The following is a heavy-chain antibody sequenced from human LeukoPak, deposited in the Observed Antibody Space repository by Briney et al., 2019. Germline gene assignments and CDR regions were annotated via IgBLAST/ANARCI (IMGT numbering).Heavy chain of an antibody. V-gene: IGHV4-4*02. CDR3: AGAGQGYCISASCYLSLDY. Sequence: SGTLSLTCAVSGGSISSSNWWSWVRQPPGKGLEWIGQIYHSGSTNYNPSLKSRVAISVDKSKNQFSLNLNSVTAADTAVYYCAGAGQGYCISASCYLSLDYWGQGTLVTVSS. CDR1: GGSISSSNW. J-gene: IGHJ4*02. D-gene: IGHD2-2*01. CDR2: IYHSGST.